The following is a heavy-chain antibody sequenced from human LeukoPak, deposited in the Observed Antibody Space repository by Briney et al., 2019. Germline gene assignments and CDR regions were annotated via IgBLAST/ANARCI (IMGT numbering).Heavy chain of an antibody. CDR1: GGSISGSY. CDR2: IYTSGST. Sequence: SETLSLTCTVSGGSISGSYWSWIRQPAGKGLEWIGHIYTSGSTNYNPSLKSRVTMSVDTSKNQFSLKLSSVTAADTAVYYCARVGWELPYYYYYYMDVWGKGTTVTVSS. D-gene: IGHD1-26*01. V-gene: IGHV4-4*07. CDR3: ARVGWELPYYYYYYMDV. J-gene: IGHJ6*03.